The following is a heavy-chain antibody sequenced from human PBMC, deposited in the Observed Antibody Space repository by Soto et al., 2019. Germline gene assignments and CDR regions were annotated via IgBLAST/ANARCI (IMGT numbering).Heavy chain of an antibody. J-gene: IGHJ4*02. CDR3: ARESGGHPYYDISIDY. V-gene: IGHV3-33*01. D-gene: IGHD3-9*01. CDR2: IWYDGSNK. CDR1: GFTFSSYG. Sequence: GGSLRLPCAASGFTFSSYGMHWVRQAPGKGLEWVAVIWYDGSNKYYADSVKGRFTVSRDNSKNTLYLQMNSLRAEDTAVYYCARESGGHPYYDISIDYWGQGTLVTVSS.